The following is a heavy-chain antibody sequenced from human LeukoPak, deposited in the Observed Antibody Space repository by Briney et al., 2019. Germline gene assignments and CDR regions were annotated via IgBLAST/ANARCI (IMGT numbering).Heavy chain of an antibody. J-gene: IGHJ3*02. V-gene: IGHV4-30-2*01. CDR3: ASRAGYDAFDI. Sequence: PSQTLSLTCVVSGGSISSGGSSWSWIRQPPGKGLEWIGYIYQSGSTYYNPPLESRVTISVDRSKNQFSLKLSSVTAADTAVYYCASRAGYDAFDIWGQGTMVTVSS. CDR1: GGSISSGGSS. CDR2: IYQSGST. D-gene: IGHD1-14*01.